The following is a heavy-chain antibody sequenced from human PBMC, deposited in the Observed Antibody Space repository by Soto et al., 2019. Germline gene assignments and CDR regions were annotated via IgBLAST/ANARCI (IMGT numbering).Heavy chain of an antibody. V-gene: IGHV3-30*03. D-gene: IGHD2-15*01. CDR2: ISYDGSNK. CDR1: GFTFSSYD. CDR3: ATKIVAATSDY. J-gene: IGHJ4*02. Sequence: GGSLRLSCAASGFTFSSYDMHWVRQAPGKGLEWVAVISYDGSNKYYADSVKGRFTISRDNSKNTLYLQTNSLRTEDTAVYYCATKIVAATSDYWGQGTLVTVSS.